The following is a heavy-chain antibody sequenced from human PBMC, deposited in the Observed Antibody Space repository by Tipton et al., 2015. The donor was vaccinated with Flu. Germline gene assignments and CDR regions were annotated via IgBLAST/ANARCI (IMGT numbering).Heavy chain of an antibody. CDR1: GGSIGSSTYY. CDR3: ACRGSCYH. D-gene: IGHD1-26*01. CDR2: LYDSGIT. Sequence: LRLSCTVFGGSIGSSTYYWGWIRQPPGKGLEWIGSLYDSGITYYNPSLKSRVTISLDTSKNQFSLKLSSVTAADTAVYYCACRGSCYHWGQGTLVTVSS. J-gene: IGHJ4*02. V-gene: IGHV4-39*07.